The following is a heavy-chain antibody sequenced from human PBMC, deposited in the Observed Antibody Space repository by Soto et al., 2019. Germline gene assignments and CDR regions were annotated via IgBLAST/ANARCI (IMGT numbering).Heavy chain of an antibody. Sequence: PPETLSLTLSASGVSISSGNWWTCVPQSPQRGLEYIGEIFRDGTANYYPSFERRVAISEDTSQNQSSLKLKPVTAADTPIYLCARLVYDTRLNYMYFDFWGQGTMLTVSS. CDR3: ARLVYDTRLNYMYFDF. V-gene: IGHV4-4*01. J-gene: IGHJ4*02. CDR1: GVSISSGNW. D-gene: IGHD3-10*01. CDR2: IFRDGTA.